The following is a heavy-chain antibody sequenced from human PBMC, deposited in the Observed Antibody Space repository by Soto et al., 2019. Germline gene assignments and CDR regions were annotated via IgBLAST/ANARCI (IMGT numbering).Heavy chain of an antibody. CDR1: GYTFTAYY. CDR2: VNPRSGAT. J-gene: IGHJ4*02. V-gene: IGHV1-2*02. Sequence: QVQLVQSGAEVKQPGASVTVSCRASGYTFTAYYIHWVRQAPGQGLEWMGYVNPRSGATIYAQKFKGRVTLTRDTSINTAFVDLSSLTSDDTAVYYCARIEGSASLVGDWGQGTLVTVSS. D-gene: IGHD2-2*01. CDR3: ARIEGSASLVGD.